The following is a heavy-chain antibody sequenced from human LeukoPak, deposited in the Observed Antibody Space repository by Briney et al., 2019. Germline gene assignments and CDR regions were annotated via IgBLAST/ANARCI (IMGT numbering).Heavy chain of an antibody. D-gene: IGHD3-22*01. Sequence: GASVKVSCKASGYTFTSYSISWVRQAPGQGLECMGWISAYNGNTNYAQKLQGRVTMTTDTSTSTAYMELRSLRSDDTAVYYCARDSKRNRSGYLSTSDYWGQGTLVTVSS. CDR3: ARDSKRNRSGYLSTSDY. CDR2: ISAYNGNT. V-gene: IGHV1-18*01. J-gene: IGHJ4*02. CDR1: GYTFTSYS.